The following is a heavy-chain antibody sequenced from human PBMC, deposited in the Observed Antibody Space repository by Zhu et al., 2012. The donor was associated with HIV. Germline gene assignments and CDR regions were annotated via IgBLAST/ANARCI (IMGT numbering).Heavy chain of an antibody. V-gene: IGHV4-38-2*01. Sequence: QVQLQESGPGLVQPSETLSLTCAVSDYSISSGYYWGWIRQPPGKGLEWIGSIYHSGKTYYNPSLKSRVTISVDTSKNQFSLKLSSVTAADTAVYYCARQGRLVYFDYWGQGTLVTVSS. CDR1: DYSISSGYY. D-gene: IGHD6-19*01. J-gene: IGHJ4*02. CDR3: ARQGRLVYFDY. CDR2: IYHSGKT.